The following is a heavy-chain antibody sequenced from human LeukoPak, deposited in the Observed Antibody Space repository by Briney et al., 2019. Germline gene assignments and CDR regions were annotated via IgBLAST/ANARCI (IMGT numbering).Heavy chain of an antibody. CDR3: ARSYYYESIGYYPPDY. J-gene: IGHJ4*02. CDR1: GYSFTNYG. V-gene: IGHV1-18*01. Sequence: APVKVSCKASGYSFTNYGITWVRQTPGQGLEWMGWISAYNGNTNYAQRLQGRVTMTSDTSTSTAYMELRSLRSDDTAVYYCARSYYYESIGYYPPDYWGQGTLVTVSS. D-gene: IGHD3-22*01. CDR2: ISAYNGNT.